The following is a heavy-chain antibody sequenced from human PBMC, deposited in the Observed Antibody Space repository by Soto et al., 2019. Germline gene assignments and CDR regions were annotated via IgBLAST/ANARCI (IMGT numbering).Heavy chain of an antibody. D-gene: IGHD1-26*01. CDR2: IYSSGSA. Sequence: SETLSLTCTVSRASIYTYSWTWIRQPAGKGLQWIGHIYSSGSANYSPSLKSRVSMSVDSSKNQISLKLSSVTAADTAVYYCATTVGANDYWVQGTLVTVSA. CDR1: RASIYTYS. J-gene: IGHJ4*02. CDR3: ATTVGANDY. V-gene: IGHV4-4*07.